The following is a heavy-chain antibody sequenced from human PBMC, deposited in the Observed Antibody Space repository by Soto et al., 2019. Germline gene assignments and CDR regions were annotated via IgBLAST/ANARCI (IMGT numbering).Heavy chain of an antibody. CDR1: GMSFSNTRMG. V-gene: IGHV2-26*01. D-gene: IGHD3-16*02. CDR3: ARTPDTGLGELSFDY. CDR2: IFSNEEK. J-gene: IGHJ4*02. Sequence: QVTLKESGPVLVKPTETLTLTCTVSGMSFSNTRMGVSWIRQPPGKALEWLAHIFSNEEKIYNTSLKTRLTISKDTSQSPVDPIMTNMDPMDTATYYCARTPDTGLGELSFDYWGQGNLVTVSS.